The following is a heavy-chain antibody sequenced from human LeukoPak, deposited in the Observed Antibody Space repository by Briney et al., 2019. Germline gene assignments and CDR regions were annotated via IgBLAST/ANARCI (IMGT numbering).Heavy chain of an antibody. CDR2: IYHSGST. V-gene: IGHV4-4*02. Sequence: SGTLSLTCAVSGGSISSSNWWSWVRQPPGKGLEWIGEIYHSGSTNYNPSLKSRVTISVDKSKNQFSLKLSSVTAADTAVYYCARAEILTTVTTWSDPWGQGTLVTVSS. CDR1: GGSISSSNW. J-gene: IGHJ5*02. D-gene: IGHD4-17*01. CDR3: ARAEILTTVTTWSDP.